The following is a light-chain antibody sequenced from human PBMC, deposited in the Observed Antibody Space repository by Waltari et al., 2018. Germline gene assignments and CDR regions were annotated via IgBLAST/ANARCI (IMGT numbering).Light chain of an antibody. J-gene: IGKJ4*01. Sequence: DIVMTQSPDSLAVSLGERATINCKSSQSVLYSSDNKNYLAWYQQKPGQPPKLLIYWALTRESGVPDRFSGGGSGTDFTLTISSLQAEDVAVYYCQQYYSTPLTFGGGTKVEIK. CDR3: QQYYSTPLT. CDR2: WAL. CDR1: QSVLYSSDNKNY. V-gene: IGKV4-1*01.